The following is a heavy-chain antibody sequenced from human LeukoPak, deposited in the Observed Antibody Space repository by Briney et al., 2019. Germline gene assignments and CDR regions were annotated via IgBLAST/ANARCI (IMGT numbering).Heavy chain of an antibody. V-gene: IGHV3-23*01. Sequence: GGSLRLSCAASGFSFNNYAMSWVRQAPGKGLEWASTMSGDGDRAFYADSVKGRFTISRDNSKNAVYLQMNYLRAEDTALYYCAKATGTYFLFDGNRGQGFLVTVSS. D-gene: IGHD2/OR15-2a*01. CDR1: GFSFNNYA. CDR2: MSGDGDRA. J-gene: IGHJ4*02. CDR3: AKATGTYFLFDGN.